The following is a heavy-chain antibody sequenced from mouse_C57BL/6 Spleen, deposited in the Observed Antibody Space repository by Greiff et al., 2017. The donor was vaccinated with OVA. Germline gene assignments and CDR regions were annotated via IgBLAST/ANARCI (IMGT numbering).Heavy chain of an antibody. CDR3: ARARPSYWYFDV. CDR2: INYDGSST. V-gene: IGHV5-16*01. Sequence: EVQLVESEGGLVQPGSSMKLSCTASGFTFSDYYMAWVRQVPEKGLEWVANINYDGSSTYYLDSLKSRFIISRDNAKNILYLQMSSLKSEDTATYYCARARPSYWYFDVWGTGTTVTVSS. J-gene: IGHJ1*03. CDR1: GFTFSDYY.